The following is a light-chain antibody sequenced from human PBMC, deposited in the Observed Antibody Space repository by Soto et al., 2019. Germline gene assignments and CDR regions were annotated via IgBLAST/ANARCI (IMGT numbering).Light chain of an antibody. J-gene: IGKJ5*01. CDR3: QQYKSYYPIT. CDR2: KAS. CDR1: QSISSW. V-gene: IGKV1-5*03. Sequence: DIQMTQSPSTLSASVGDRVTITCRASQSISSWLAWYQQKPGKAPKLLIYKASTLEGGVPSRFSGSGYGTEFTLTISSLQPDDFATYYCQQYKSYYPITVGQGTRLEIK.